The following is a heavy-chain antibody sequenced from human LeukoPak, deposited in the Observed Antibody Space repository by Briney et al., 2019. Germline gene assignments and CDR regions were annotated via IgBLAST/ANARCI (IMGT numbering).Heavy chain of an antibody. CDR3: ARDYGSGSYYLFDY. CDR2: IIPIFGTA. J-gene: IGHJ4*02. V-gene: IGHV1-69*06. Sequence: SVKVSCKASGYTFTSYYMPWGRQAPGQGLEWMGGIIPIFGTANYAQKFQGRVTITADKSTSTAYMELSSLRSEDTAVYYCARDYGSGSYYLFDYWGQGTLVTVSS. D-gene: IGHD3-10*01. CDR1: GYTFTSYY.